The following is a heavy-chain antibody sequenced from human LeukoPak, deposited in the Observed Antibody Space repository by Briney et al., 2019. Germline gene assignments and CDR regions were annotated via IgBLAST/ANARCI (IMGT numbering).Heavy chain of an antibody. D-gene: IGHD3-22*01. V-gene: IGHV3-21*01. CDR3: ARETYYYDSSGYLDPYYFDY. CDR2: ISSSSSYT. J-gene: IGHJ4*02. Sequence: PGGSLRLSCAASGFTFSSYSMNWVRQAPGKGLEWVSSISSSSSYTYYADSVKGRFTISRDNAKNSLYLQMNSLRAEDTAVYYCARETYYYDSSGYLDPYYFDYWGQGTLVTVSS. CDR1: GFTFSSYS.